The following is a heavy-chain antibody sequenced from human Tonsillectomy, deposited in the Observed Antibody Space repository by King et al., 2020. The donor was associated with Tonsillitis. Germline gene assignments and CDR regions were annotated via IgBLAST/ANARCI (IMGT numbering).Heavy chain of an antibody. CDR3: ARGVRRGDYLSHYDY. J-gene: IGHJ4*02. Sequence: VQLVESGGGLVQPGGSLRLSCAASGFTFSSYDMHWVRQATGKGLEWVSAIGTAGDTYYPGSVKGRFTISRENAKNSLYLQMNSLRAGDTAVYYCARGVRRGDYLSHYDYWGQGTLVTVSS. CDR2: IGTAGDT. V-gene: IGHV3-13*01. D-gene: IGHD4-17*01. CDR1: GFTFSSYD.